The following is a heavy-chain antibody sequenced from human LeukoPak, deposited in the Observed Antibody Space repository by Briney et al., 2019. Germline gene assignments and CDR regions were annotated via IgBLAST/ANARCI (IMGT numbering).Heavy chain of an antibody. Sequence: SVKVSCKASGGTFSSYAISWVRQAPGQGLEWMGGIIPIFGTANYAQKFQGRVTITADESTSTAYMELSSLRAEDTAVYYCAKDLGGSYYYFDYWGQGTLVTVSS. D-gene: IGHD1-26*01. J-gene: IGHJ4*02. CDR1: GGTFSSYA. CDR3: AKDLGGSYYYFDY. V-gene: IGHV1-69*01. CDR2: IIPIFGTA.